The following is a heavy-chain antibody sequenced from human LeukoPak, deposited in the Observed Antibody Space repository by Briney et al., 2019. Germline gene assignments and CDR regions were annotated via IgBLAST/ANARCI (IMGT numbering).Heavy chain of an antibody. Sequence: PSEALSPTRVVSGGSLSSTSYYPGWVRQPPGEGLEGVVRIYYSGGTYFSPSLKSRVTISVDTSKNQFSLKLSSVTAADTAVYYCARGVVVAAQDYYDSGVLYYYYYMDVWGKGTTVTVSS. CDR3: ARGVVVAAQDYYDSGVLYYYYYMDV. J-gene: IGHJ6*03. V-gene: IGHV4-39*07. D-gene: IGHD2-15*01. CDR1: GGSLSSTSYY. CDR2: IYYSGGT.